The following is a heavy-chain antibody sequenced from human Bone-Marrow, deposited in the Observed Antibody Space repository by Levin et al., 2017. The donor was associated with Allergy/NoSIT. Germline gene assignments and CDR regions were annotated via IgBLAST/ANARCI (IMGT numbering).Heavy chain of an antibody. CDR1: GYTFTSYG. J-gene: IGHJ5*02. Sequence: GESLKISCKASGYTFTSYGISWVRQAPGQGLEWMGWISAYNGNTNYAQKLQGRVTMTTDTSTSTAYMELRSLRSDDTAVYYCARIPDIVVVPAAINPIVAWFDPWGQGTLVTVSS. V-gene: IGHV1-18*01. CDR2: ISAYNGNT. CDR3: ARIPDIVVVPAAINPIVAWFDP. D-gene: IGHD2-2*02.